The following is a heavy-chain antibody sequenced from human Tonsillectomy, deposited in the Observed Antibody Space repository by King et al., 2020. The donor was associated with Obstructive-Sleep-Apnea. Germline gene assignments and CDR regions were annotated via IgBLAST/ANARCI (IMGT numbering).Heavy chain of an antibody. Sequence: VQLQESGPGLVKPSETLSLTCTVSGGSISSYYWSWIRQPPGKGLEWIGYVYYIGSTNYNPSLKSRVTISVDTSKKQFSLKLSSVTAADTAVYYCAISVDTAMVFDYWGQGTLVTVSS. CDR1: GGSISSYY. CDR3: AISVDTAMVFDY. V-gene: IGHV4-59*08. J-gene: IGHJ4*02. D-gene: IGHD5-18*01. CDR2: VYYIGST.